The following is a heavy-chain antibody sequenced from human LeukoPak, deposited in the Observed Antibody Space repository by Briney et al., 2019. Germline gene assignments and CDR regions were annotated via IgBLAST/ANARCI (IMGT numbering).Heavy chain of an antibody. D-gene: IGHD2-2*02. J-gene: IGHJ6*02. CDR2: ISSSSSYI. V-gene: IGHV3-21*01. CDR3: ARQRTIVVVPAAIGPRDYYYGMDV. CDR1: GFTFSSYW. Sequence: GGSLRLSCATSGFTFSSYWMTWVRQARGKGLEWVSSISSSSSYIYYADSVKGRFTISRDNAKNSLYLQMNSLRAEDTAVYYCARQRTIVVVPAAIGPRDYYYGMDVWGQGTTVTVSS.